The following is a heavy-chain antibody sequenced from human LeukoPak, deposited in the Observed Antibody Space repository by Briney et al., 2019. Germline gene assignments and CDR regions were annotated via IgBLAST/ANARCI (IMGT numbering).Heavy chain of an antibody. CDR3: ARDGRGYDLFNQPLDYYYYYYMDV. J-gene: IGHJ6*03. D-gene: IGHD5-12*01. Sequence: NSSETLSLTCTVSGGSISSYYWSWNRQPPGKGLEWIGYIYYSGSTNYNPSLKSRVTISVDTSKNQFSLKLSSVTAADTAVYYCARDGRGYDLFNQPLDYYYYYYMDVWGKGTTVTVSS. CDR2: IYYSGST. CDR1: GGSISSYY. V-gene: IGHV4-59*12.